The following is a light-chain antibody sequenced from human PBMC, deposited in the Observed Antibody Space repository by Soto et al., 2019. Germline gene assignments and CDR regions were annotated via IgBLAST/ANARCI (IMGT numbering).Light chain of an antibody. Sequence: EIVMTQSPATLSVSPGERATLSCRASQRISNNLAWYQQKAGQAPRLLIYGASTRATGIPARFSGSGSETEFTLTISSLQSEDFAVYYCQQYNNWPPYTFGQGTMLEIK. CDR2: GAS. J-gene: IGKJ2*01. CDR1: QRISNN. V-gene: IGKV3-15*01. CDR3: QQYNNWPPYT.